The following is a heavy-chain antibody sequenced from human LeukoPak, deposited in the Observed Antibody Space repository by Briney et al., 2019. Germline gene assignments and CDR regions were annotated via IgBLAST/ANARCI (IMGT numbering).Heavy chain of an antibody. CDR1: GYNFIGYY. Sequence: ASVKVACKASGYNFIGYYIHWVQQAPGQGLEWMGWINPISGGTNYAQKFQDRVTMARDTSSDTAYMEVSRLTSADTAVYFCARTYGDSAAHWFDYWGQGTLVTVSS. CDR2: INPISGGT. CDR3: ARTYGDSAAHWFDY. D-gene: IGHD4-17*01. J-gene: IGHJ4*02. V-gene: IGHV1-2*02.